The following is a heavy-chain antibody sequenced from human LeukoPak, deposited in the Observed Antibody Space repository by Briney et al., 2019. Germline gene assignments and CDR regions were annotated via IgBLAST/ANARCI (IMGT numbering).Heavy chain of an antibody. Sequence: SVKVSCKASGGTFSSYAISWVRQAPGQGLEWMGGIIPIFGTANYAQRFQGRVTITADESTSTAYMELSSLRSEDTAVYYCASPYCSGGSCYSAYYYYGMDVWGQGTTVTVSS. V-gene: IGHV1-69*01. D-gene: IGHD2-15*01. J-gene: IGHJ6*02. CDR1: GGTFSSYA. CDR2: IIPIFGTA. CDR3: ASPYCSGGSCYSAYYYYGMDV.